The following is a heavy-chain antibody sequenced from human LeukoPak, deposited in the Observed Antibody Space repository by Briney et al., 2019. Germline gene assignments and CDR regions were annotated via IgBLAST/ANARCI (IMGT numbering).Heavy chain of an antibody. CDR2: INQGGSDK. V-gene: IGHV3-7*01. Sequence: GGSLRLSCAASGFTFSGHWMSWVRQAPGKGLEWVANINQGGSDKYYVDSVKGRFTISRDNANNLLYLQMNGLRAEDTAVYYCARDPDSAAPIDYWGQGTLVTVSS. CDR1: GFTFSGHW. CDR3: ARDPDSAAPIDY. J-gene: IGHJ4*02. D-gene: IGHD6-25*01.